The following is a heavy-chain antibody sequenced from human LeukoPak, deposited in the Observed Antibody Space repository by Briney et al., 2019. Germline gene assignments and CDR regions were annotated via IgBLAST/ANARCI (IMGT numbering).Heavy chain of an antibody. Sequence: GRSLRLSCAASGFTFSSYAMHWVRQAPGKGLEWVAVISYDGSNKYYADSVKGRFTISRDNSKNTLYLQMNSLRAEDTAVYYCGTVTTGYWGQGTLVTVSS. CDR3: GTVTTGY. V-gene: IGHV3-30-3*01. CDR2: ISYDGSNK. D-gene: IGHD4-17*01. J-gene: IGHJ4*02. CDR1: GFTFSSYA.